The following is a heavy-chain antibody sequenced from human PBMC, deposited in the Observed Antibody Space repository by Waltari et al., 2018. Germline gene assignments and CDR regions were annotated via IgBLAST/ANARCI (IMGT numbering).Heavy chain of an antibody. CDR3: AKDSAPNYYDSSGSFDY. V-gene: IGHV3-9*03. D-gene: IGHD3-22*01. Sequence: EVQLVESGGGLVQPGRSLRLSCAASGFTFDDYAMHWVRQAPGTGLEWVSGISWNSGSIGYADSVKGRFTISRDNAKNSLYLQMNSLRAEDMALYYCAKDSAPNYYDSSGSFDYWGQGTLVTVSS. J-gene: IGHJ4*02. CDR2: ISWNSGSI. CDR1: GFTFDDYA.